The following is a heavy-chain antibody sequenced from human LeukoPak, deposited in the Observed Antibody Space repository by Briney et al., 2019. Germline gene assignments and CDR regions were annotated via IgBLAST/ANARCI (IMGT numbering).Heavy chain of an antibody. CDR1: GYSFINYG. CDR3: ARHTVTRKFDP. CDR2: ISTYNGDT. J-gene: IGHJ5*02. Sequence: ASVKVSCKASGYSFINYGVSWVRQAPGQGLEWMGWISTYNGDTNYAQKLQGRVTMTTDTSTRTAYMELRSLGSDDTAVYYCARHTVTRKFDPWGQGTLVTVSS. V-gene: IGHV1-18*01. D-gene: IGHD4-17*01.